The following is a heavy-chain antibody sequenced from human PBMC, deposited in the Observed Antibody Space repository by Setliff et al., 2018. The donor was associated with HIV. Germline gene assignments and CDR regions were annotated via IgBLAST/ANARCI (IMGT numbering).Heavy chain of an antibody. CDR2: IYYSGNP. CDR1: GGSISSGTYY. CDR3: ARGFDYAQRPPLYYFDY. V-gene: IGHV4-31*03. D-gene: IGHD2-2*01. J-gene: IGHJ4*02. Sequence: SETLSLTCTVSGGSISSGTYYWSWIRQHPGKGLEWIGYIYYSGNPFYNPSLRSRVTISLDTSKNRFSLKLSSVTAADTAVYYCARGFDYAQRPPLYYFDYWGQGTLVTVPQ.